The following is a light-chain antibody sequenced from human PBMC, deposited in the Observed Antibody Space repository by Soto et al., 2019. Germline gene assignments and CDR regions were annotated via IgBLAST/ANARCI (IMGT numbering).Light chain of an antibody. CDR2: EVN. J-gene: IGLJ1*01. CDR1: SSDVGTYNL. Sequence: QSVLTQPASVSESPGQSITISCTGTSSDVGTYNLVSWYQHHPGKAPKLMIYEVNNRPSGGSNRFSGSKSGNTASLTISGLQAEDEADYYCCSYAGSSTYVFGTGTKV. CDR3: CSYAGSSTYV. V-gene: IGLV2-23*02.